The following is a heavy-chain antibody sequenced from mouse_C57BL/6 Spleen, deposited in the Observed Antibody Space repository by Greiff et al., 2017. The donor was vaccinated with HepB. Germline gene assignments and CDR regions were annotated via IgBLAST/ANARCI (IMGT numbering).Heavy chain of an antibody. CDR2: IDPEDGDT. CDR3: TRVTTGGAHFDY. J-gene: IGHJ2*01. CDR1: GFNIKDYY. Sequence: EVQLQQSGAELVRPGASVKLSCTASGFNIKDYYMHWVKQRPEQGLEWIGRIDPEDGDTEYAPKFQGKATMTADTSSNTAYLQLSSLTSEDSAVYYCTRVTTGGAHFDYWGQGTTLTVSS. D-gene: IGHD1-1*01. V-gene: IGHV14-1*01.